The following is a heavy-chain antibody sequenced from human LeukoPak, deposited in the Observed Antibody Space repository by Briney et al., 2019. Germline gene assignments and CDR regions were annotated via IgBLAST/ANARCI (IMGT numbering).Heavy chain of an antibody. D-gene: IGHD3-22*01. CDR3: ARGTDYYYDSSGYDY. V-gene: IGHV3-48*03. J-gene: IGHJ4*02. CDR2: ISSSGSTI. Sequence: GGSLRLSCAASGFTFSSYEMNWVRQPPGKGLAGVSYISSSGSTIYYGGSVKGRFTISRDNAKNSLYLQMNSLRAEDTAVYYCARGTDYYYDSSGYDYWGQGTLVTVSS. CDR1: GFTFSSYE.